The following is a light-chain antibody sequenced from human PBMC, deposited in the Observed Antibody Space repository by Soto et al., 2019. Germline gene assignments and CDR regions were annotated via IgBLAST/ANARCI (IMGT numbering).Light chain of an antibody. J-gene: IGLJ1*01. V-gene: IGLV2-14*01. CDR2: EVS. Sequence: QSALTQPASVSGSPGQSITISCTGTSSDVGGYNYVSWYQQHPGKAPKLMIYEVSNRPSGVSNRFSGSNSGNTASLTISGIQAEDEADYYCSSYTSSSTLGFGTGTKLTVL. CDR3: SSYTSSSTLG. CDR1: SSDVGGYNY.